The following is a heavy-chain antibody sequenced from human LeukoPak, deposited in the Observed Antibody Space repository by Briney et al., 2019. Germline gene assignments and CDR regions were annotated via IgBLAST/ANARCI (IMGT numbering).Heavy chain of an antibody. CDR1: GGSISSSSNY. CDR2: IYYSGST. CDR3: ARVKGDYDFLTGYYLDAFDI. D-gene: IGHD3-9*01. Sequence: SETLSLTCTVSGGSISSSSNYWGWIRQPPGRGLEWIGSIYYSGSTYYNPSLKSRVTISVDTSKNQFSLKLSSVTAADTAVYYCARVKGDYDFLTGYYLDAFDIWGQGTMVTVSS. V-gene: IGHV4-39*07. J-gene: IGHJ3*02.